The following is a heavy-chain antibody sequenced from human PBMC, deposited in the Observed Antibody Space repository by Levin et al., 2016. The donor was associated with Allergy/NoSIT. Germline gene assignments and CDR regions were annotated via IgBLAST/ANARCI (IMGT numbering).Heavy chain of an antibody. J-gene: IGHJ6*02. CDR3: ARRGAIQLERRPGQDGNYYYGMDV. Sequence: SVKVSCKASGGTFSSYAISWVRQAPGQGLEWMGGIIPIFGTANYAQKFQGRVTITADESTSTAYMELSSLRSEDTAVYYCARRGAIQLERRPGQDGNYYYGMDVWGQGTTVTVSS. CDR1: GGTFSSYA. CDR2: IIPIFGTA. V-gene: IGHV1-69*13. D-gene: IGHD1-1*01.